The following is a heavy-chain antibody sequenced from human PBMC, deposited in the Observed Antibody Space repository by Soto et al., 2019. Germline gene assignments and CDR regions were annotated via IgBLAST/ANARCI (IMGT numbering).Heavy chain of an antibody. CDR1: GGTFSSYR. D-gene: IGHD6-19*01. J-gene: IGHJ4*02. CDR2: IVPIYRTA. V-gene: IGHV1-69*13. Sequence: SVKVSCKASGGTFSSYRFNWVRQARGQGLEWLGGIVPIYRTADYAQKFQGRVTITADESTRTVYLELSSLKSQDTALYYCARDSGAKLRSSWGQGTLVTVSS. CDR3: ARDSGAKLRSS.